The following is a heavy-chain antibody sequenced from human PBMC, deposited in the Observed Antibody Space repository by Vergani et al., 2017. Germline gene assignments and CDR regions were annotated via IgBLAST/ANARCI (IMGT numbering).Heavy chain of an antibody. D-gene: IGHD6-19*01. CDR1: GITFWKFG. CDR3: AKVGRSEVAGTFGAFDI. Sequence: EVDLVESGGGLAQPGGSLRLSCEASGITFWKFGMHWVRQGPGKGLEWVSGISWNSGAVDYADSVRGRFTISRDNAKNSLFLEMNSLRFEDTAVYYCAKVGRSEVAGTFGAFDIWGQGTLATVSS. J-gene: IGHJ4*02. V-gene: IGHV3-9*01. CDR2: ISWNSGAV.